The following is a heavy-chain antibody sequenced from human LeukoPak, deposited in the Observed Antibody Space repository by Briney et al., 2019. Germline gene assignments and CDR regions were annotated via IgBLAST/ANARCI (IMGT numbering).Heavy chain of an antibody. J-gene: IGHJ6*03. Sequence: PGGALRLSRIGSGFTSWDYAMIWFRQAPGKELEGFGRIKSKTDGGTTDYTAPVKGRFTISREDSKNTLYLQMNSLKTEDTAVYYCTTEGIQLWGYDRYFYYMDVWGKGTTVTVSS. D-gene: IGHD5-18*01. V-gene: IGHV3-15*01. CDR1: GFTSWDYA. CDR2: IKSKTDGGTT. CDR3: TTEGIQLWGYDRYFYYMDV.